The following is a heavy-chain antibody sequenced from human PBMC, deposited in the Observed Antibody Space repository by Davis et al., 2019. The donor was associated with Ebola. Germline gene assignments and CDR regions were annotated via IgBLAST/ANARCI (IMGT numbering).Heavy chain of an antibody. V-gene: IGHV3-21*05. CDR2: IGTSGTPI. CDR1: GFTFNTYG. CDR3: ASDYEGLGTFDY. Sequence: GESLKISCAVSGFTFNTYGMNWVRQVPGMGLEWVSYIGTSGTPIYYADSVKGRFTISRDNAKNSLYLQMNSLRAEETAVYYCASDYEGLGTFDYWGQGTLVTVSS. J-gene: IGHJ4*02. D-gene: IGHD1-7*01.